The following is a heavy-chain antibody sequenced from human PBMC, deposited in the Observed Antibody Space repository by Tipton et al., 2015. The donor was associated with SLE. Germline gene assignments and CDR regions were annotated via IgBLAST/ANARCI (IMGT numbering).Heavy chain of an antibody. CDR3: AKETGSSYFDY. D-gene: IGHD2-15*01. CDR2: ISGSGGST. CDR1: GFTVSTNY. J-gene: IGHJ4*02. V-gene: IGHV3-23*01. Sequence: SLRLSCAASGFTVSTNYMSWVRQAPGKGLEWVSAISGSGGSTYYADSVKGRFTISRDNSKNTLYLQMNSLRAEDAAVYYCAKETGSSYFDYWGQGTLVTVSS.